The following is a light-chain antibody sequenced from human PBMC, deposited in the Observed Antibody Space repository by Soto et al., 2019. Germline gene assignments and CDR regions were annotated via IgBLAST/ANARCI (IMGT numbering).Light chain of an antibody. V-gene: IGLV2-8*01. CDR3: SSYAGSNWYV. CDR2: EVN. Sequence: QSALTQRPSASGSPGQSVTISCTGTNSDVGGYNYVSWYQQYPGKAPKLIIYEVNERPSGVPDRFSGSKSGNTASLTVSGLQTADEADYYCSSYAGSNWYVFGTGTKLTVL. J-gene: IGLJ1*01. CDR1: NSDVGGYNY.